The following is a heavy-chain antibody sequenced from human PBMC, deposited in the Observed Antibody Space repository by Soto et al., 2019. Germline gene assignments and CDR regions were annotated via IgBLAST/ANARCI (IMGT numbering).Heavy chain of an antibody. CDR2: ISAYNGNT. Sequence: ASVKDSCKASGCTFKNYAIRWVRQPQKQGLEWMGWISAYNGNTNYAQKLQGRVTMTTDTSTSTAYMELRSLRSDDTAVYYCARLISIAVAGDGWFDPWGQGTLVTVSS. J-gene: IGHJ5*02. V-gene: IGHV1-18*01. D-gene: IGHD6-19*01. CDR1: GCTFKNYA. CDR3: ARLISIAVAGDGWFDP.